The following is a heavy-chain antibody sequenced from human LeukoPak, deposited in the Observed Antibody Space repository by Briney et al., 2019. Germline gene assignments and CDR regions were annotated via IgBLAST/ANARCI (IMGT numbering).Heavy chain of an antibody. CDR3: ASSSGTYYDFWSGYSANQYYYYMDV. V-gene: IGHV1-46*01. D-gene: IGHD3-3*01. CDR2: INPSGGST. Sequence: EASVKVSCKASGYTLTSYYMHWVRQAPGQGLEWMGIINPSGGSTSYAQKFQGRVTMTRDMSTSTVYMELSSLRSEDTAVYYCASSSGTYYDFWSGYSANQYYYYMDVWGKGTTVTVSS. CDR1: GYTLTSYY. J-gene: IGHJ6*03.